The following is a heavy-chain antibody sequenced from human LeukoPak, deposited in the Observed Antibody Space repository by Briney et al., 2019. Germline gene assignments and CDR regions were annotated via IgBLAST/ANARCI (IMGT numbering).Heavy chain of an antibody. J-gene: IGHJ6*02. CDR3: ARDATAAPYGMDV. V-gene: IGHV3-30*02. D-gene: IGHD6-13*01. CDR2: IRYDGSNK. CDR1: GFTFSSYG. Sequence: GGSLRLSCVASGFTFSSYGMHWVRQAPGKGLEWVAFIRYDGSNKYYAESVKGRFSVSRDNSKNTLYLQMDSLRAEDTAVYYCARDATAAPYGMDVWGQGTTVTVSS.